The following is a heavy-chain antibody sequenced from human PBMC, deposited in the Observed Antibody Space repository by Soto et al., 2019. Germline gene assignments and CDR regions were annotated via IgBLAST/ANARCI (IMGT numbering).Heavy chain of an antibody. D-gene: IGHD3-22*01. CDR1: GYTFTSYG. CDR3: AREGYYYDSSGYY. Sequence: ASVKVSCKASGYTFTSYGISWVRQAPGQGLEWMGWISAYNGNTNYAQKLQGRVTMTTDTSTSTVYMELRSLRSDDTAVYYCAREGYYYDSSGYYWGQGTLVTVSS. CDR2: ISAYNGNT. V-gene: IGHV1-18*01. J-gene: IGHJ4*02.